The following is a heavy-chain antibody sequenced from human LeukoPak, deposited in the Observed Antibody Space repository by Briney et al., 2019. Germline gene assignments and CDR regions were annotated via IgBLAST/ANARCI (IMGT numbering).Heavy chain of an antibody. CDR3: ARRGGSGYSSNWFDP. Sequence: SETLSLTCTVSGGSISSYYWGWIRQPPGKGLEWIGSIYYSGSTYYNPSLKSQVTISVDTSKNQFSLKLSSVTAADTAVYYCARRGGSGYSSNWFDPWGQGTLVTVSS. CDR1: GGSISSYY. CDR2: IYYSGST. J-gene: IGHJ5*02. V-gene: IGHV4-39*01. D-gene: IGHD3-22*01.